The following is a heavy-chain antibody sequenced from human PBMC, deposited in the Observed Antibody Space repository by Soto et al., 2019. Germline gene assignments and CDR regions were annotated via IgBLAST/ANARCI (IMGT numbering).Heavy chain of an antibody. Sequence: EVPLLESGGGLVQPGGSLRLSCTASGFTFSSYTMSWVRQAPGQGLEWVSAISGSGGSTFYADSVKGRFAISRDNSKNTLFLQMNSLRAADTAVYYCATEGSFDSSGFYDYFHYWGQGTLVTVSS. J-gene: IGHJ4*02. CDR3: ATEGSFDSSGFYDYFHY. V-gene: IGHV3-23*01. CDR2: ISGSGGST. D-gene: IGHD3-22*01. CDR1: GFTFSSYT.